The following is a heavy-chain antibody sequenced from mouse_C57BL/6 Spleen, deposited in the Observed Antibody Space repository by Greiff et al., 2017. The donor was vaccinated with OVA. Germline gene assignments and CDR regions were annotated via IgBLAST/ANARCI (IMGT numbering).Heavy chain of an antibody. J-gene: IGHJ2*01. Sequence: QVQLQQSGAELVRPGASVTLSCKASGYTFPDYEMHWVKQTPVHGLELLGAIDPETGGTAYNQKFKGKAILTADKSSSTAYMELRSLTSEDSAVYYCTRSDSCDYWGQGTTLTVSS. V-gene: IGHV1-15*01. CDR2: IDPETGGT. CDR3: TRSDSCDY. CDR1: GYTFPDYE.